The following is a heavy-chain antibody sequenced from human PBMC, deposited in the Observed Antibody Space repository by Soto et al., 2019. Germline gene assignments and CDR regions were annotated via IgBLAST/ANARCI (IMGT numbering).Heavy chain of an antibody. V-gene: IGHV4-59*06. CDR1: GGSISSYY. CDR3: ASPSPRKNDAFDI. D-gene: IGHD2-2*01. Sequence: SETLSLTCIVSGGSISSYYWSWIRQSPGKGLEWIGYIYYSGSTYYNPSLKSRVTISVDTSKNQFSLKLSSVTAADTAVYYCASPSPRKNDAFDIWGQGTMVTVSS. CDR2: IYYSGST. J-gene: IGHJ3*02.